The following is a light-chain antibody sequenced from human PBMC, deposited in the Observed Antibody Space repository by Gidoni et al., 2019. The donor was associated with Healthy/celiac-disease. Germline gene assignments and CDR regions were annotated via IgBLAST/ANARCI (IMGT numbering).Light chain of an antibody. Sequence: SYELTQPPSVSVSPGQTASITCSGDKLGDKYACWYQQKPGQSPVLVIYPGSQRPSGVPEPFSGSHSGNTAPLTLRGTQAFDGADFYRPAWDSRPVVFGGGTQLTL. V-gene: IGLV3-1*01. CDR3: PAWDSRPVV. CDR1: KLGDKY. J-gene: IGLJ2*01. CDR2: PGS.